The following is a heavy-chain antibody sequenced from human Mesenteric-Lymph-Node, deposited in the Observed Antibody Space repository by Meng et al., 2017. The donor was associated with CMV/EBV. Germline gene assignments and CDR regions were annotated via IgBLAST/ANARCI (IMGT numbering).Heavy chain of an antibody. CDR2: TSYDGSAK. J-gene: IGHJ6*02. CDR3: ARSIAAAGDYYYYGMDV. V-gene: IGHV3-30*03. D-gene: IGHD6-13*01. Sequence: APGKGLTWVAGTSYDGSAKYWADSVKGRFTVSRDNSKNTLCLQMSSLRVEDTAVYYCARSIAAAGDYYYYGMDVWGQGTTVTVSS.